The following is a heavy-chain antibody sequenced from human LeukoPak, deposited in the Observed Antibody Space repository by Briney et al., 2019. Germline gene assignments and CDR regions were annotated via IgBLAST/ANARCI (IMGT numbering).Heavy chain of an antibody. V-gene: IGHV4-34*01. J-gene: IGHJ4*02. Sequence: SETLSLTCAVYGVSFSGYYWSWLRQPPGKGLEWIGEINHSGSTNYNPSLKRRVTLCVDTSKNQFSLKLSSVTAADTAVYYCARHDYDILTGYRTTDFDYWGQGTLVTVSS. CDR3: ARHDYDILTGYRTTDFDY. D-gene: IGHD3-9*01. CDR1: GVSFSGYY. CDR2: INHSGST.